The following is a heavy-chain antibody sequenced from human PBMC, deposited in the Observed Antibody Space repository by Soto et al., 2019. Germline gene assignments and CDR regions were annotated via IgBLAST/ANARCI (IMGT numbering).Heavy chain of an antibody. D-gene: IGHD7-27*01. Sequence: GGSLRLSCAASGFTFSSYGMHWVRQAPGKGLEWVAVIWYDGSNKYYADSVKGRFTISRDNSKNALYLQMNSLRAEDTAVYYCSLTGDGPDYWGQGTLVTVSS. CDR1: GFTFSSYG. CDR2: IWYDGSNK. J-gene: IGHJ4*02. V-gene: IGHV3-33*01. CDR3: SLTGDGPDY.